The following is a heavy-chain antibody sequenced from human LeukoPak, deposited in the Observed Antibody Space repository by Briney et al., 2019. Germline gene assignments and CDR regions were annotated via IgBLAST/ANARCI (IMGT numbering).Heavy chain of an antibody. Sequence: PSKPLSLTCAALDNSFSSHNWPWFRQPPGKGLDWFGYISYIGSTNYNPSLKSRVTISIDTSKNHFSLKLSSVTAADTAVYYCARDLVTVTKGFDIWGQGTMVSVSS. J-gene: IGHJ3*02. CDR3: ARDLVTVTKGFDI. CDR1: DNSFSSHN. V-gene: IGHV4-59*11. D-gene: IGHD4-17*01. CDR2: ISYIGST.